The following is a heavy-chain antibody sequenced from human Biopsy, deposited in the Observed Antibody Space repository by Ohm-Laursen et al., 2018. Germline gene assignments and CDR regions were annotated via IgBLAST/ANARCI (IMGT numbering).Heavy chain of an antibody. V-gene: IGHV1-69*06. J-gene: IGHJ1*01. CDR2: NIPILGTG. Sequence: VSSVKVSCKAPGGTFSNYGVNWVRQAPGQGLEWLGGNIPILGTGNYAQKFQDRVTVAADTSTSTATMELRSLRSDDTAVYYCATKLKGYFHHWGQGTLVIVSS. CDR3: ATKLKGYFHH. CDR1: GGTFSNYG.